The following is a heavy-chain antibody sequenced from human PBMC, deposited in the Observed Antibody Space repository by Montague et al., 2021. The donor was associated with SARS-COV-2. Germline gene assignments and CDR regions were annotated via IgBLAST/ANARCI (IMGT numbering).Heavy chain of an antibody. CDR3: ARGRGDTTMTLVVFTGAAQYFDS. D-gene: IGHD3-22*01. CDR2: VNHSGRI. J-gene: IGHJ4*02. Sequence: SETLSLTCAVYGGSFSDYYWTWIRQPPGKGLEWLGEVNHSGRINYNPSLKSRITISVDTSKNQVSLRLSSVTAADTAVYYCARGRGDTTMTLVVFTGAAQYFDSWGQGTMVSVSS. CDR1: GGSFSDYY. V-gene: IGHV4-34*01.